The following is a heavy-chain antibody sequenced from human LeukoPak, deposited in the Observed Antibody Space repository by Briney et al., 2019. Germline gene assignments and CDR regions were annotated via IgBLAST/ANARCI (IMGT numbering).Heavy chain of an antibody. J-gene: IGHJ4*02. V-gene: IGHV3-23*01. CDR2: ISGSGGST. Sequence: PGGSLRLSCAASGFTFSSYAMSWVRQAPGKGLEWVSAISGSGGSTYYADSVKGRFTISRDNSKNTLYLQINSLRAEDTAVYYCAKKFSSGSQLFDYWGQGTLVTVSS. D-gene: IGHD6-19*01. CDR3: AKKFSSGSQLFDY. CDR1: GFTFSSYA.